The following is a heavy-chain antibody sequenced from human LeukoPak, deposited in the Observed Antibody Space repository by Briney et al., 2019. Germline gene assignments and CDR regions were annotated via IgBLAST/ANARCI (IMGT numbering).Heavy chain of an antibody. Sequence: KPSETLSLTCAVYGGSFSGYYWSWIRQPPGRGLEWIGEINHSGSTNYNPSLKSRVTISVDTSKNQFSLKLSSVTAADTAVYYCALVGATRGYHFDYWGQGTLVTVSS. V-gene: IGHV4-34*01. CDR2: INHSGST. D-gene: IGHD1-26*01. CDR1: GGSFSGYY. J-gene: IGHJ4*02. CDR3: ALVGATRGYHFDY.